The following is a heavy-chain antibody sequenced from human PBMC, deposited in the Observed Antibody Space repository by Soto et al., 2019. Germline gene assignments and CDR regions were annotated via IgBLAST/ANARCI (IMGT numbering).Heavy chain of an antibody. CDR1: GFTFSSYE. J-gene: IGHJ6*02. D-gene: IGHD2-2*01. Sequence: PGGSLRLSCAASGFTFSSYEMNWVRQAPGKGLEWVSYISSSGSTIYYADSVKGRFTIPRDNAKNSLYLQMNSLRAEDTAVYYCARDLRPYCSSTSCHSYGMDVWGQGTTVTVSS. CDR3: ARDLRPYCSSTSCHSYGMDV. CDR2: ISSSGSTI. V-gene: IGHV3-48*03.